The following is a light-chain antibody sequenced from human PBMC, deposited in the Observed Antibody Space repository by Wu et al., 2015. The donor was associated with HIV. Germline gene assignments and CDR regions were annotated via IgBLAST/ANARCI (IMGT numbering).Light chain of an antibody. CDR1: QDIRSY. V-gene: IGKV1-33*01. CDR3: QHYDSLPLT. J-gene: IGKJ4*01. CDR2: DAS. Sequence: DIQMTQSPSSLSASIGDRVTITCQASQDIRSYLNWYQQQPGKAPKLLIYDASDLETGVPSRFSGSGSGTHFTFTISSLQPEDIATYYCQHYDSLPLTFGGGT.